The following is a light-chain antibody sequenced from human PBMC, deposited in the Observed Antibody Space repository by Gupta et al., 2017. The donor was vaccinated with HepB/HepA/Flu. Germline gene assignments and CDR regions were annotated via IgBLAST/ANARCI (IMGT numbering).Light chain of an antibody. CDR1: QSVSSY. CDR3: QQRSNWPRWT. J-gene: IGKJ1*01. V-gene: IGKV3-11*01. CDR2: DAS. Sequence: EIVLTQSPATLSLSPGERDTLSCRASQSVSSYLAWYQQKPGHAPRLLIYDASNRATGIPARFSGSGSGTEFSLTISSLEPEDFAVYYCQQRSNWPRWTFGQGTKVEIK.